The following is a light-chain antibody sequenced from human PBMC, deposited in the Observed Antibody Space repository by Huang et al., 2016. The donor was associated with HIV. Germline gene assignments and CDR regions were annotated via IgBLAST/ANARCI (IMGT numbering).Light chain of an antibody. CDR2: DTS. Sequence: EIVLTQSPSTLSLSPGERATLSCRASQSVGIYLAWYQQKPGKAPRLLIYDTSNRATGIPARFSGSGSRTDFTLTISSLEPEDFAVYYCQQRSSNWPPEITFGQGTRLQIK. J-gene: IGKJ5*01. CDR3: QQRSSNWPPEIT. V-gene: IGKV3-11*01. CDR1: QSVGIY.